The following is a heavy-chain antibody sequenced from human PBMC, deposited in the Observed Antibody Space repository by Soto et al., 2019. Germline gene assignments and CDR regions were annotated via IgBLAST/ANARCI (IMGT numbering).Heavy chain of an antibody. CDR1: GDSISSNNNY. J-gene: IGHJ5*02. V-gene: IGHV4-30-4*01. Sequence: QVQLQESGPGLVKPSQTLSLTCTVSGDSISSNNNYWSWIRQPPGEGLEWIGFISYSGTTSYSPSRKSRGAISLDTPKNQFALSLTSVTAADTAVYYCARGRGYSYGLDPWGQGTLVTVSS. D-gene: IGHD5-18*01. CDR2: ISYSGTT. CDR3: ARGRGYSYGLDP.